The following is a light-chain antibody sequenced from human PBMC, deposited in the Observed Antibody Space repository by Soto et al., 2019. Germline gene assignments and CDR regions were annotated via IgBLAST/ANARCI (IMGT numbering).Light chain of an antibody. CDR3: QQYSTYPYA. V-gene: IGKV1-5*03. J-gene: IGKJ1*01. Sequence: DIQMTQSPSTLSASVGDRVTITCRASQSTSTWLAWYQQRPGKTPKLLISEASKLESGVPSRFSGSGSGXEFTLTISSLQPDDFATYYCQQYSTYPYAFGQGTKVEIK. CDR1: QSTSTW. CDR2: EAS.